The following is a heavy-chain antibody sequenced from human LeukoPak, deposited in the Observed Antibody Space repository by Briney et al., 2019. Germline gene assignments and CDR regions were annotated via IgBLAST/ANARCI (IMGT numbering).Heavy chain of an antibody. V-gene: IGHV1-69*06. CDR2: IIPIFGTA. D-gene: IGHD3-16*02. Sequence: ASVKVSCTASGGTFSNYAISWARQASGQGLEWMGGIIPIFGTAKYAQKFQGRVTITADKSTSTAYMELSSLRSEDTAVYYCARGFTVYRLSLDYWGQGSLVTVSS. CDR3: ARGFTVYRLSLDY. CDR1: GGTFSNYA. J-gene: IGHJ4*02.